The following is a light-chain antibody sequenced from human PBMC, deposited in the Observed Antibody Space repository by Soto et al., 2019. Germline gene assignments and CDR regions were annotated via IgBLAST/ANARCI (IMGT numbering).Light chain of an antibody. V-gene: IGKV1-39*01. J-gene: IGKJ2*01. CDR1: QSINSY. CDR3: QQSYSTLPA. Sequence: DIQMTQSPSSLSASVGDRVTITCRASQSINSYLNWYQQKPGKAPNLLIYAASSLQSGVPSRFSGSGSGTDFTLTISSPQPEDFATYYCQQSYSTLPAFGQGTKLEIK. CDR2: AAS.